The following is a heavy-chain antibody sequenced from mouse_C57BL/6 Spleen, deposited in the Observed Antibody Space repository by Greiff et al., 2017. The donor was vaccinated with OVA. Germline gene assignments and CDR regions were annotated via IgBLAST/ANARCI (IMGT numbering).Heavy chain of an antibody. V-gene: IGHV1-22*01. D-gene: IGHD1-1*01. CDR1: GYTFTDYN. CDR3: ARWYGSSYWYFDV. Sequence: VQLQQSGPELVKPGASVKMSCKASGYTFTDYNMHWVKQSHGKSLEWIGYINPNNGGTSYNQKFKGKATLTVNKSSSTAYMELRSLTSEDSAVYYCARWYGSSYWYFDVWGTGTTVTVSS. CDR2: INPNNGGT. J-gene: IGHJ1*03.